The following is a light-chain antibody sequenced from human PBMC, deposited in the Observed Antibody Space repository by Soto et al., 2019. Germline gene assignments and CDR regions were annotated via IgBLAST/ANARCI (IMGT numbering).Light chain of an antibody. CDR2: DAT. CDR1: QTLKSY. V-gene: IGKV1-39*01. CDR3: QQSFVTHRT. Sequence: DIQMNQSPSSLSASVGDRVTITCRASQTLKSYSNWYQHKPGKAPNLLLHDATTLHTGVPSRVSGSGSGTDFTLTISTLQPEDFATYYGQQSFVTHRTFGRGTKVVIK. J-gene: IGKJ1*01.